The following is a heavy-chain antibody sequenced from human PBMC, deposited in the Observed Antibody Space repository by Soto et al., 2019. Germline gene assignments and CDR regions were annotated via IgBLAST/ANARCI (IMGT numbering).Heavy chain of an antibody. D-gene: IGHD2-15*01. J-gene: IGHJ5*02. Sequence: QVQLQESGPGLVKPSQTLSLTCTVSGGSISSGGYYWSWIRQHPGKGLEWIGYIYYSGSTYYNPSLKSRVTISVDTSKNQFSLKLSSVTAADTAVYYCARGGDIVVVVAARAPFDPWGQGTLVTVSS. CDR2: IYYSGST. CDR1: GGSISSGGYY. V-gene: IGHV4-31*03. CDR3: ARGGDIVVVVAARAPFDP.